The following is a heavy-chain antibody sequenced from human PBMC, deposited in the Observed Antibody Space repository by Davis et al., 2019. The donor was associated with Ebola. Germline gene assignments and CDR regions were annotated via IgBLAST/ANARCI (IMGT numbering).Heavy chain of an antibody. CDR3: ARYDMIVVGGFDY. J-gene: IGHJ4*02. CDR1: GGSISSGGYY. Sequence: SETLSLTCTVSGGSISSGGYYWSWIRQPPGKGLEWIGYIYYSGSTNYNPSLKSRVTISVDTSKNQFSLKLSSVTAADTAVYYCARYDMIVVGGFDYWGQGTLVTVSS. D-gene: IGHD3-22*01. CDR2: IYYSGST. V-gene: IGHV4-61*08.